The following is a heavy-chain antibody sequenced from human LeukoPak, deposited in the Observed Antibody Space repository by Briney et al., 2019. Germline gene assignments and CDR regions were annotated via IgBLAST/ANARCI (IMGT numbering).Heavy chain of an antibody. J-gene: IGHJ4*02. V-gene: IGHV4-61*02. CDR1: GGSISSGSYY. D-gene: IGHD6-19*01. Sequence: SETLSLTCTVSGGSISSGSYYWSWIRQPAGKGLEWIGRIYTSGSTNYNPSLKSRVTISVDTSKNQFSLKLSSVTAADTAVYYCARGDSSGGLVGYWGQGTLVTVSS. CDR2: IYTSGST. CDR3: ARGDSSGGLVGY.